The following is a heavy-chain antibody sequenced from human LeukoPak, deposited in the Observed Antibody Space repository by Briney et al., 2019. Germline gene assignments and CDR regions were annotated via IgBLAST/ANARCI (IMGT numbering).Heavy chain of an antibody. Sequence: GGSLRLSCAASGFTVNSNYMIWVREAPGRGLEWVSVIYSGGSTYYADSVEGRFTISRDNSKTTLYLQMNSLRAEDTAVYYCARGLGSGRHAFDIWGQGTMVTVSS. J-gene: IGHJ3*02. CDR2: IYSGGST. CDR1: GFTVNSNY. D-gene: IGHD3-10*01. V-gene: IGHV3-66*01. CDR3: ARGLGSGRHAFDI.